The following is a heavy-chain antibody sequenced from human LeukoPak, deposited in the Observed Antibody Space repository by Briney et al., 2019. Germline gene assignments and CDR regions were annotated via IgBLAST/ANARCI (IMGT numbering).Heavy chain of an antibody. Sequence: GASLQISCQGSGSSFTSYWIGCVRQLPAKGLEWMWIIYPGHSNTTYSPSFQRHVTISADKYIRPSSLQWNILHDADAAISYRARLTDMDYGDWGIDYWGQGTLVTVPS. J-gene: IGHJ4*02. CDR2: IYPGHSNT. D-gene: IGHD4-17*01. CDR3: ARLTDMDYGDWGIDY. CDR1: GSSFTSYW. V-gene: IGHV5-51*01.